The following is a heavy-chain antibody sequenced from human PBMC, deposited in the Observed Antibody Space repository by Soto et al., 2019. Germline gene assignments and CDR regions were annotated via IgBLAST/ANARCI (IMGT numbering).Heavy chain of an antibody. V-gene: IGHV4-34*01. D-gene: IGHD6-13*01. CDR3: ARYSAFDL. CDR2: INHSGST. CDR1: GGSFSGYY. Sequence: PSETLSLTCAVYGGSFSGYYLSWIRQPPGKGLEWVGEINHSGSTKYNPSPESRLTISVDTSKNQFSLKLSAVSAGDTAVYYCARYSAFDLWGQGTLVTVSS. J-gene: IGHJ5*02.